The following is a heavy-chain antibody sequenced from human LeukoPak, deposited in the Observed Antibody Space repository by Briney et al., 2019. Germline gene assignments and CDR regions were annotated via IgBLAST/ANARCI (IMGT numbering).Heavy chain of an antibody. CDR2: IYSGGST. V-gene: IGHV3-53*01. Sequence: PGGSLRLSCAASGFTVSSNYMSWVRQAPGKGLEWVSVIYSGGSTYYADSVKGRFTISRDNSKNTLYLQMNSLRAEDTAVYYCARVDYYDSSGYVDYWGQGTLVTVSS. CDR3: ARVDYYDSSGYVDY. J-gene: IGHJ4*02. D-gene: IGHD3-22*01. CDR1: GFTVSSNY.